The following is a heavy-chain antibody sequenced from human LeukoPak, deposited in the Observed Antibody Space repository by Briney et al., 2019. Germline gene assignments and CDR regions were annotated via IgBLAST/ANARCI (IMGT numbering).Heavy chain of an antibody. Sequence: GGSLRLSCAASGFNFGSYAMHWVRQAPDKGLQWVAVIWYDGSNKYYADSVKGRFITSRDNSKSTVFLQMNSLRIEDTGVYYCARGAHYGGNSPDYWGQGTLVTVSS. CDR2: IWYDGSNK. CDR3: ARGAHYGGNSPDY. V-gene: IGHV3-30*04. J-gene: IGHJ4*02. D-gene: IGHD4-23*01. CDR1: GFNFGSYA.